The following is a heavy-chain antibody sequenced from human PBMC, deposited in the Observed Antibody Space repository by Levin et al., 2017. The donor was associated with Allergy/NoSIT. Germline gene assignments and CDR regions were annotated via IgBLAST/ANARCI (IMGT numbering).Heavy chain of an antibody. CDR3: ARPSYGVDVFDS. Sequence: SQTLSLTCTVSGGSTSSSSYYWGWIRQSPGKGLEWIGSIYYSGSTYYNPSLKSRVTISVDTSKNQFSLKLSSVTAADTAVYYCARPSYGVDVFDSWGQGTMVTVSS. V-gene: IGHV4-39*01. D-gene: IGHD3-10*01. J-gene: IGHJ3*02. CDR1: GGSTSSSSYY. CDR2: IYYSGST.